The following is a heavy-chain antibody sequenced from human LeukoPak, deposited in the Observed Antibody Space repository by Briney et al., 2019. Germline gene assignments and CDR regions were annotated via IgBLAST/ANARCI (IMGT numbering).Heavy chain of an antibody. J-gene: IGHJ4*02. D-gene: IGHD3-10*01. CDR3: AKMAPVGLLWFGELLTDY. CDR2: ISGRGGST. Sequence: GGSLRLSCAASGFTFSSYAMSWVRQAPGKGLEWVSAISGRGGSTYYADSVKGRFTISRDNSKNTLYLQMNSLRAEDTAVYYCAKMAPVGLLWFGELLTDYWGQGTLVTVSS. V-gene: IGHV3-23*01. CDR1: GFTFSSYA.